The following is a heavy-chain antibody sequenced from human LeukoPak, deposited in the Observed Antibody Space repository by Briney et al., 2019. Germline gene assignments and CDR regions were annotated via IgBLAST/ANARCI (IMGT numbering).Heavy chain of an antibody. V-gene: IGHV3-48*03. CDR3: AREFTYYYDSSGSGAFDI. D-gene: IGHD3-22*01. J-gene: IGHJ3*02. CDR1: GFTFSSYE. Sequence: PGGSLRLSCAASGFTFSSYEMNWVRPAPGKGLEWVSYISSSGSTIYYADSVKGRFTISRDNAKNSLYLQMNSLRAEDTAVYYCAREFTYYYDSSGSGAFDIWGQGTMVTVSS. CDR2: ISSSGSTI.